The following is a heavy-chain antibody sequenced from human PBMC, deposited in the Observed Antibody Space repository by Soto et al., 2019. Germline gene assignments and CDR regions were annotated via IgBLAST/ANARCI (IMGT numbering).Heavy chain of an antibody. CDR3: ARGLAMRDTAMVDPYYYYYGMDV. Sequence: SVKVSCKASGGTFSSYAISWVRQAPGQGLEWMGGIIPIFGTANYAQKFQGRVTITADESTSTAYMELSSLRSEDTAVYYCARGLAMRDTAMVDPYYYYYGMDVWGQGTTVTVSS. J-gene: IGHJ6*02. CDR2: IIPIFGTA. CDR1: GGTFSSYA. D-gene: IGHD5-18*01. V-gene: IGHV1-69*13.